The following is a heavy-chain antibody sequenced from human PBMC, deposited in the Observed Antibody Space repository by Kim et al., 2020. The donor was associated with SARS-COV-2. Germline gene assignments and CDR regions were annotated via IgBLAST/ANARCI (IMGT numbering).Heavy chain of an antibody. D-gene: IGHD3-3*01. CDR3: AKRDFWSGYPFDY. J-gene: IGHJ4*02. V-gene: IGHV3-30*02. Sequence: YVDSVKGRFTISRDNSKNTVYLQMNTLGAEDTAVYYCAKRDFWSGYPFDYWGQGTLVTVSS.